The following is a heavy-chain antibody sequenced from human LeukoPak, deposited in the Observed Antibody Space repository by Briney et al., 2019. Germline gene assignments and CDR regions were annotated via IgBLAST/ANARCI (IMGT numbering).Heavy chain of an antibody. J-gene: IGHJ4*02. D-gene: IGHD6-19*01. CDR2: IIPIFGTA. CDR3: ARATVSGWSFDY. CDR1: GVTFSSYA. Sequence: ASVKVSCKASGVTFSSYAISWVRQAPGQGLEWMGRIIPIFGTANYAQKFQGRVTITTDESTSTAYMELSSLRSEDTAVYYCARATVSGWSFDYWGQGTLVTVSS. V-gene: IGHV1-69*05.